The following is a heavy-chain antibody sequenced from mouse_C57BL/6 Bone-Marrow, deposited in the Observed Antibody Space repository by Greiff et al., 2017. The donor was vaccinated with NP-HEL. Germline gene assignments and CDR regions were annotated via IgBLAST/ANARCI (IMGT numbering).Heavy chain of an antibody. D-gene: IGHD2-3*01. CDR1: GFTFSSYG. CDR3: ARHEGDGYYFDY. CDR2: ISSGGSYT. Sequence: EVKLQESGGDLVKPGGSLKLSCAASGFTFSSYGMSWVRQTPDKRLEWVATISSGGSYTYYPDSVKGRFTISRDNAKNTLYLQMSSLKSEDTAMYYCARHEGDGYYFDYWGQGTTLTVSS. J-gene: IGHJ2*01. V-gene: IGHV5-6*01.